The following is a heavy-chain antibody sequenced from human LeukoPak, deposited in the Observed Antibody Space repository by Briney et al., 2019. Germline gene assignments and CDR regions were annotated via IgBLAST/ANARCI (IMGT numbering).Heavy chain of an antibody. CDR3: ARGSYGYD. Sequence: ASVTVSCKASGYTFTHYYMHWVRQAPGQGLEWVGWINPNPNSGGTNYAQKFQGRVTMTRDTSIKTAYMELSSLRSDDTAVYYCARGSYGYDWGQGTLVTVSS. V-gene: IGHV1-2*02. CDR1: GYTFTHYY. D-gene: IGHD1-26*01. CDR2: INPNPNSGGT. J-gene: IGHJ4*02.